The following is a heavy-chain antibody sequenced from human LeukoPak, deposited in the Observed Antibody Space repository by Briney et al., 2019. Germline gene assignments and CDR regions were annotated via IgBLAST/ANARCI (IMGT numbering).Heavy chain of an antibody. V-gene: IGHV3-7*05. CDR3: ARDHGYSTFDI. D-gene: IGHD5-18*01. Sequence: RGSLRLSCAASGFTFSSYWMAWVRQAPGKGLEWAANMNQDGSEKNYVDSVKGRFTISRDNAKNSLCLQMSSLRAEDSAVYYCARDHGYSTFDIWGQGTMVTVSS. J-gene: IGHJ3*02. CDR2: MNQDGSEK. CDR1: GFTFSSYW.